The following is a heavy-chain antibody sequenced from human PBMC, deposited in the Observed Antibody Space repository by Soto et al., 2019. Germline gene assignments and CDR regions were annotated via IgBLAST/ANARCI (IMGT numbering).Heavy chain of an antibody. CDR1: GFTFSTYD. Sequence: GGSLRLSCATSGFTFSTYDMHWVRQATGKGLEWVSTIGTTGDTYYPVSVKGRFTISRENAKNSLYLQMNSLRAGGTAVYYCARGLYSFDYWGQGTLVTVSS. CDR2: IGTTGDT. V-gene: IGHV3-13*01. CDR3: ARGLYSFDY. J-gene: IGHJ4*02.